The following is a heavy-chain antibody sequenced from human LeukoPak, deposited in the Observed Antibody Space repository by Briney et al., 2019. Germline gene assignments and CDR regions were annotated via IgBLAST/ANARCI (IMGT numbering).Heavy chain of an antibody. CDR3: TGEHY. CDR1: GYTFSGHY. Sequence: ASLKLSCKASGYTFSGHYLSWVRQAPGQGLEWIGCINPNGGNTYYADNVQGRITVTRDTSISTAYMQLTRLRSDDTAVYYCTGEHYWGQGTPVTVSS. CDR2: INPNGGNT. V-gene: IGHV1-2*02. J-gene: IGHJ4*02.